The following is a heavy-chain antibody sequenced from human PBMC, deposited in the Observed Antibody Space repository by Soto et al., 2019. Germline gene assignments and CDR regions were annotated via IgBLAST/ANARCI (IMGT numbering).Heavy chain of an antibody. CDR1: GGTFGSYA. J-gene: IGHJ4*02. D-gene: IGHD2-2*01. Sequence: QVQLVQSGAEVKKPGSSVKVSCKASGGTFGSYAFSWVRQAPGQGLEWMGGIIPVSGAAHYAQKFQGRVTITADESTSTAYMELSSLSSQDPAVYYCVTALGCRSTSCTLDYWGQGTRVIVSS. V-gene: IGHV1-69*01. CDR3: VTALGCRSTSCTLDY. CDR2: IIPVSGAA.